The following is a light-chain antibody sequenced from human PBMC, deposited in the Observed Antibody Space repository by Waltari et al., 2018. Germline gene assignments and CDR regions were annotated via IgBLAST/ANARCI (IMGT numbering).Light chain of an antibody. CDR1: DLPKRY. J-gene: IGLJ3*02. Sequence: SYELTQPPSVSVSPGQTARLTCSGDDLPKRYVYWYQQRPGQPPLMVIYEDDTRPAGIPGGVSGSRSGSMATWTITGAQVEDEADYYCFSTDSTDTYRVFGGGSKLTVL. CDR2: EDD. CDR3: FSTDSTDTYRV. V-gene: IGLV3-10*01.